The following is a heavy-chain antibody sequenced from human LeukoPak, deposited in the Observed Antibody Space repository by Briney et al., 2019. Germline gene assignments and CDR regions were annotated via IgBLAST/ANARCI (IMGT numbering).Heavy chain of an antibody. D-gene: IGHD6-13*01. CDR1: GGSISSGDYY. CDR2: IYYSGST. CDR3: AGHFNIAAADTGFDF. Sequence: PSQTLSLTCTVSGGSISSGDYYWSWIRQPPGKGLEWIGYIYYSGSTYYNPSLKSRVTISVDTSENQFSLKLRSVTAADTAVYYCAGHFNIAAADTGFDFWGQGTLVTVSS. J-gene: IGHJ4*02. V-gene: IGHV4-30-4*01.